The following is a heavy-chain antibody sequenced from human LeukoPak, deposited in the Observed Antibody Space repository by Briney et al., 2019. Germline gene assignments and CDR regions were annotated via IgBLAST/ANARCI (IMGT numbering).Heavy chain of an antibody. CDR2: INSDGSST. J-gene: IGHJ6*03. CDR3: ARGPVTVTTFWHYYYMDV. CDR1: GFTFSSYW. Sequence: GGSLRLSCAASGFTFSSYWMHWVRQAPGKGLVWVSRINSDGSSTSYADSVKGRFTISRDNAKNTLYLQMNSLRAEDTAVYYCARGPVTVTTFWHYYYMDVWGKGTTVTVSS. V-gene: IGHV3-74*01. D-gene: IGHD4-17*01.